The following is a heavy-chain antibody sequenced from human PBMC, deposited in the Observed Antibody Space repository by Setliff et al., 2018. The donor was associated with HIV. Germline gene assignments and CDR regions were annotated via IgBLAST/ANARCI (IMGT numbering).Heavy chain of an antibody. CDR2: IYTSGSI. J-gene: IGHJ6*02. V-gene: IGHV4-4*08. CDR1: GASIKTFY. CDR3: ARKAADVSGGGMDV. Sequence: NPSETLSLTCTVSGASIKTFYWSWIRQSPGKGLEWIGHIYTSGSINYNPSLKSRVTISVDTSNSQVSLRLTSATAADTAIYYCARKAADVSGGGMDVWGQGTTVTVSS. D-gene: IGHD2-15*01.